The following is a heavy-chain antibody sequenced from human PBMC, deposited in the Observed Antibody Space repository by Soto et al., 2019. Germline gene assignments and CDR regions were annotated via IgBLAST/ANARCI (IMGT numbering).Heavy chain of an antibody. Sequence: GGSLRLSCAASGFTFSSYAMSWVRQAPGKGLEWVSAISGSGGNTYYADSVKGRFTISRDNSKNTLYLQMNSLRAEDTAVYYCAKADSSSSYYYYYYMDVWGKGTTVTVSS. CDR3: AKADSSSSYYYYYYMDV. CDR1: GFTFSSYA. J-gene: IGHJ6*03. D-gene: IGHD6-6*01. CDR2: ISGSGGNT. V-gene: IGHV3-23*01.